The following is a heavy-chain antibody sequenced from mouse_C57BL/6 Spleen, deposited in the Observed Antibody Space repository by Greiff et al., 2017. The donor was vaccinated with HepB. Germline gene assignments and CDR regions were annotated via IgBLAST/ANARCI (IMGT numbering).Heavy chain of an antibody. CDR3: TDYDGGRFAY. CDR2: IRLKSDNFAT. CDR1: GFTFSNYW. D-gene: IGHD2-4*01. Sequence: EVMLVESGGGLVQPGGSMKLSCVASGFTFSNYWMNWVRQSPEKGLEWVAQIRLKSDNFATHYAESVKGRFTISRDDSKSSVYLQMNNLRAEDTGIYYCTDYDGGRFAYWGQGTLVTVSA. J-gene: IGHJ3*01. V-gene: IGHV6-3*01.